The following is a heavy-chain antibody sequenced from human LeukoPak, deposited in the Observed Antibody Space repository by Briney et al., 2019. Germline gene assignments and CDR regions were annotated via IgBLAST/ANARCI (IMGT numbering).Heavy chain of an antibody. CDR1: GGSISNYY. CDR2: VYSSGST. Sequence: SETLSLTCTVSGGSISNYYWTWIRQPAGKGLEWIGYVYSSGSTNDNPSLKSRVTMSVDTSKKQFSLKLSSVTAADTAVYYCARGRDGYNPYYYYYMDVWGKGTTVTVSS. CDR3: ARGRDGYNPYYYYYMDV. J-gene: IGHJ6*03. V-gene: IGHV4-4*07. D-gene: IGHD5-24*01.